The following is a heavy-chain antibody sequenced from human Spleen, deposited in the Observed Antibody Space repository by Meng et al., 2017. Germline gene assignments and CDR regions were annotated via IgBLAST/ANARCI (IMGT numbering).Heavy chain of an antibody. V-gene: IGHV3-23*01. Sequence: GESLKISCAASGFTFSSYWMSWVRQAPGKGLEWVSAISGSGGSTHYADSVKGRFTISRDNSKNTLYLQMNSLRAEDTAVYYCARGILTGYQYPYYFDYWGQGTLVTVSS. CDR1: GFTFSSYW. CDR3: ARGILTGYQYPYYFDY. D-gene: IGHD3-9*01. J-gene: IGHJ4*02. CDR2: ISGSGGST.